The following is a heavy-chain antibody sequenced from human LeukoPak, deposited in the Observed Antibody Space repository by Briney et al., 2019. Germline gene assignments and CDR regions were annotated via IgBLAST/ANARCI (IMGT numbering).Heavy chain of an antibody. V-gene: IGHV4-59*11. J-gene: IGHJ3*02. Sequence: SSETLSLTCSVSDDSFSTHYWTWIRQPPGKGLEWIGYISSSGNTNYSPSLKSRVSISVDTSKNQFSLKLSSVTAADTAVYYCARDSGNLRTIDAFDMWGQGTMVTVSS. D-gene: IGHD4/OR15-4a*01. CDR1: DDSFSTHY. CDR3: ARDSGNLRTIDAFDM. CDR2: ISSSGNT.